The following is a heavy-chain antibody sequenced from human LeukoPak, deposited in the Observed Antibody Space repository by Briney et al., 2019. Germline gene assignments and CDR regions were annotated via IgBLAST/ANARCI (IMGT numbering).Heavy chain of an antibody. D-gene: IGHD6-13*01. J-gene: IGHJ4*02. Sequence: PGGSLRLSCAASGFTFSSYGMHWVRQAPGKGLEWVAFIRYDGSNKYYADSVKGRFTISRDNSKNTLYLQMNSLRAEDTALYYCAKGGALRAAAGPEGFDYWGQGTLVTVSS. CDR1: GFTFSSYG. V-gene: IGHV3-30*02. CDR2: IRYDGSNK. CDR3: AKGGALRAAAGPEGFDY.